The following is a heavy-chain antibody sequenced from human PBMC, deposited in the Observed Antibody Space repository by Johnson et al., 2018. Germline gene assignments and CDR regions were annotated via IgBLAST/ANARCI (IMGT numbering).Heavy chain of an antibody. V-gene: IGHV3-23*04. CDR2: ISGGGGRP. J-gene: IGHJ1*01. CDR1: GLTFSSYA. CDR3: AQDQHTTCVAYFQH. Sequence: VQLVESGGGLVQPGGSXRLSCAASGLTFSSYAMSWVRQAPGQGLEWVATISGGGGRPYYADSVKGRFTISRDNSKNTLYLQMVSLRAEDTAIYYCAQDQHTTCVAYFQHWGQGTLVTVSS. D-gene: IGHD1-14*01.